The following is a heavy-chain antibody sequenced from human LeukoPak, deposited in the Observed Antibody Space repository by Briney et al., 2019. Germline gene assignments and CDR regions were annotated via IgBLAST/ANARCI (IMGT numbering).Heavy chain of an antibody. J-gene: IGHJ4*02. Sequence: GGSLRLSCAASGFTVSSNYMSWVRQAPGKGLEWVSVIYSGGSTYYADSVKGRFTISRDNSKNTLYLQMNSLRAEDTAVYYCARQRYEYYYGSGSQYYFDYWGQGTLVTVSS. CDR1: GFTVSSNY. V-gene: IGHV3-53*01. CDR2: IYSGGST. D-gene: IGHD3-10*01. CDR3: ARQRYEYYYGSGSQYYFDY.